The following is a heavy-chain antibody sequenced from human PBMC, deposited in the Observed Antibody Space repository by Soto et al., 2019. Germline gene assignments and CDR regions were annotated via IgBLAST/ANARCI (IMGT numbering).Heavy chain of an antibody. CDR2: MNPNSGNT. CDR1: GYTFTSYD. V-gene: IGHV1-8*01. J-gene: IGHJ4*02. D-gene: IGHD1-26*01. Sequence: GASVKVSCKASGYTFTSYDINWVRQATGQGLEWMGWMNPNSGNTGYAQKFQGRVTMTRNTSISTAYMELSSLRSEDTAVYYCARESIVGATNTFDYWGQGTLVTVSS. CDR3: ARESIVGATNTFDY.